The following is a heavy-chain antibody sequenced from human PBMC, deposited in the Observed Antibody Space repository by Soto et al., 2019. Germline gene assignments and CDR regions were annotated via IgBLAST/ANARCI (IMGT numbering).Heavy chain of an antibody. J-gene: IGHJ4*02. V-gene: IGHV1-69*02. Sequence: QVHLVQSGAEVKRPGSSVKVSCKASGDTFTFYSINWVRQAPGLGLEWMGRINPILSMSNYAQRFQGRVTMTADKSTSTGYMELSSLSSEDTAIYYCASSYGSGYRAFDYWGQGALVTVSS. CDR1: GDTFTFYS. CDR3: ASSYGSGYRAFDY. D-gene: IGHD3-10*01. CDR2: INPILSMS.